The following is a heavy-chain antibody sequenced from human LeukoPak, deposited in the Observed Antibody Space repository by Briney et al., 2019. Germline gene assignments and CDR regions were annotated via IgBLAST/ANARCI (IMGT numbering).Heavy chain of an antibody. CDR2: IYTRGST. Sequence: SETLSLTCTVSGGSISSYYWSWIRQPAGKGREGIGRIYTRGSTTYNPSLKSRVTMSVDTSKNQFSLKLSSVTAADTAVYYCARVRSGATSRLNYYYYYMDVWGKGTTVTISS. D-gene: IGHD1-26*01. CDR3: ARVRSGATSRLNYYYYYMDV. V-gene: IGHV4-4*07. CDR1: GGSISSYY. J-gene: IGHJ6*03.